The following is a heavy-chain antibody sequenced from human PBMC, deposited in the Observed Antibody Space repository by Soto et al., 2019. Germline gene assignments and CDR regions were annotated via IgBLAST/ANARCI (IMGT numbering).Heavy chain of an antibody. D-gene: IGHD2-21*01. V-gene: IGHV6-1*01. CDR2: TYYRSKWYN. CDR1: GDSVSSNSAA. J-gene: IGHJ5*02. Sequence: PSQTLSLTCAISGDSVSSNSAAWNWIRQSPSRGLEWLGRTYYRSKWYNDYAVSVKSRITINPDTSKNQFSLQLNSVTPEDTAVYYCAMHGQCLFPGTRGFVPLCQGNLVTVSA. CDR3: AMHGQCLFPGTRGFVP.